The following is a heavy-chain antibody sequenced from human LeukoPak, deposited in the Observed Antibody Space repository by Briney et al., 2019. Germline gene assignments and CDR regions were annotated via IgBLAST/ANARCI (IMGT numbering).Heavy chain of an antibody. J-gene: IGHJ4*02. CDR3: ARVDANWGVVDY. CDR1: GGSISSYY. V-gene: IGHV4-59*01. CDR2: FHYSGTT. Sequence: SETLSLTCTVSGGSISSYYWRWIRHPLGMGLEWIGYFHYSGTTNYNPSLKSRVTISLDTSKNQFSLKLSSVTAADTAVYYCARVDANWGVVDYWGQGTLVTVSS. D-gene: IGHD7-27*01.